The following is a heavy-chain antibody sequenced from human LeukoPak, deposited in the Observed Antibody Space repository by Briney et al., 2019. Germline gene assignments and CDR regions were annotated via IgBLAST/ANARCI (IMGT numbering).Heavy chain of an antibody. CDR3: ARSCGGDCPFDY. Sequence: PSETLSLTCTVSGGSISSYYWSWIRQPPGKGLEWVGYIYYSGSTNYNPSLKSRVTTSVDTSKNQFSLKLSSVTAADTAMYYCARSCGGDCPFDYWGQGTLVTVSS. CDR1: GGSISSYY. D-gene: IGHD2-21*01. V-gene: IGHV4-59*01. J-gene: IGHJ4*02. CDR2: IYYSGST.